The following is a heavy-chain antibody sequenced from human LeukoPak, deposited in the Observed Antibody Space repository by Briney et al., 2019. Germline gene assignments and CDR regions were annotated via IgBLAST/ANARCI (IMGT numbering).Heavy chain of an antibody. CDR1: GFTFSSYA. CDR2: ISGSGGST. V-gene: IGHV3-23*01. Sequence: PGGSLRLSCAASGFTFSSYAMSWVRQDPGKGLEWVSAISGSGGSTYYADSVKGRFTISRDNSKNTLYLQMNSLRAKDTAVYYCAKAPYGDYSMDVWGQGTTVTVSS. D-gene: IGHD4-17*01. J-gene: IGHJ6*02. CDR3: AKAPYGDYSMDV.